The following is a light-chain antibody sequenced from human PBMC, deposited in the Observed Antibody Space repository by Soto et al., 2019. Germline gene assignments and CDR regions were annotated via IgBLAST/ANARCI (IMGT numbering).Light chain of an antibody. CDR2: GAS. CDR3: QQYNNWPQT. Sequence: IVVTQAPGTLSLSPGERATLSWRASQSVSYYLAWYQQKPGQAPRLLIYGASTRAADVPARLSGGGSGTEFTLTISSLQSEDFAEYHCQQYNNWPQTFGQGTKVDIK. V-gene: IGKV3-15*01. J-gene: IGKJ1*01. CDR1: QSVSYY.